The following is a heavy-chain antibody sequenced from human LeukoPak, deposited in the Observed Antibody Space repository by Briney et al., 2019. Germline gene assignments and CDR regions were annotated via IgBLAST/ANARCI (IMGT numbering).Heavy chain of an antibody. J-gene: IGHJ4*02. D-gene: IGHD6-6*01. CDR1: GGSISSYY. Sequence: PSETLSLTCTVSGGSISSYYWSWIRQPPGKGLEWIGYIYYSGSTNYNYNPSLKSRVTISVDTSKNQFSLKLSSVTAADTAVYYCARGRPGQLDYWGQGTLVTVSS. CDR2: IYYSGSTNY. CDR3: ARGRPGQLDY. V-gene: IGHV4-59*01.